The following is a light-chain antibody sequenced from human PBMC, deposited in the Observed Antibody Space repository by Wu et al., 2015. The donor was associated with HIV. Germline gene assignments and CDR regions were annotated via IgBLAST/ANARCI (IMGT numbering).Light chain of an antibody. CDR2: SAS. V-gene: IGKV3-15*01. CDR1: QYISNS. Sequence: ETVLSQSPATLSLSPGERATLSCRASQYISNSLAWFQQKSGQSPRLLIYSASTRATDIPARFSGSGSGTEFTLTISSLQSEDFAVYYCQQYKNWLRTFGQGTKVEIK. J-gene: IGKJ1*01. CDR3: QQYKNWLRT.